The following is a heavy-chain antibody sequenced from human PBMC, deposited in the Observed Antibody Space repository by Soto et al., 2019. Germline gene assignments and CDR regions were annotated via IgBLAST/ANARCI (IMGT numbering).Heavy chain of an antibody. D-gene: IGHD3-10*01. V-gene: IGHV4-4*02. Sequence: QVQLQESGPGLVTPSGTLSLTCAVSSASLSSVNWWCWVRQYPGRGLVWIGQIGHSGGTQYNSSLQSRVTISVDKSQNQSSLNLSSVIAADTAVYYCARHSDKTQGEWGQGILVTVSS. CDR1: SASLSSVNW. J-gene: IGHJ4*02. CDR3: ARHSDKTQGE. CDR2: IGHSGGT.